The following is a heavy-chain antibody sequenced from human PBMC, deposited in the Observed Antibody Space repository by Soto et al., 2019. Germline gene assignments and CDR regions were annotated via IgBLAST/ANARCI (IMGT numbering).Heavy chain of an antibody. Sequence: PTLVNPTQTLTLTCTVSGFSLTTPGLGVGWIRQPPGKALEWLTLVYWHDDKRYSSSLRDRLTIARDTSNNQVVLSMTNMDPEDSATYYCVRLMSTDTTGYFDYWGQGILVTVSS. CDR1: GFSLTTPGLG. V-gene: IGHV2-5*01. D-gene: IGHD1-1*01. CDR3: VRLMSTDTTGYFDY. CDR2: VYWHDDK. J-gene: IGHJ4*02.